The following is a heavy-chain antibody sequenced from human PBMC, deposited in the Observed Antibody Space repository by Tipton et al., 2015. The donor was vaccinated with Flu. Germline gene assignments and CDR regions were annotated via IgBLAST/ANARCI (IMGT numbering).Heavy chain of an antibody. J-gene: IGHJ4*02. CDR2: ISGSGDKT. CDR1: GFTFSNSD. CDR3: AKPKYTGTYSYDY. V-gene: IGHV3-23*01. D-gene: IGHD1-26*01. Sequence: SLRLSCAASGFTFSNSDMAWVRQAPGKGLEWISGISGSGDKTYYADSVKGRLTISRDNPRNTLYLQMHSLRAADTAVYYCAKPKYTGTYSYDYWGQGTRVPVSS.